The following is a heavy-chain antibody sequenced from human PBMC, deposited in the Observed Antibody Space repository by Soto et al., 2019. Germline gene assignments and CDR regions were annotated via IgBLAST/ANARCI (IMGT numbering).Heavy chain of an antibody. Sequence: DSVKVSSKASGYTFTGYYMHWVRQAPGQGLQWMGWINPNSGGTNYAQKFQGRVTMTRDTSISTAYMELSRLRSDDTAVYYCARTAVPGIAAAGTLGAMDVWGQGTTVTVSS. CDR3: ARTAVPGIAAAGTLGAMDV. V-gene: IGHV1-2*02. CDR1: GYTFTGYY. CDR2: INPNSGGT. J-gene: IGHJ6*02. D-gene: IGHD6-13*01.